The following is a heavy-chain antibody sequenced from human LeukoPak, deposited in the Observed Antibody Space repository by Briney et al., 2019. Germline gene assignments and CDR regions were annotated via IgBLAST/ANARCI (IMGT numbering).Heavy chain of an antibody. V-gene: IGHV1-18*01. CDR3: ASGSYDYYYYYYMDV. D-gene: IGHD1-26*01. CDR2: ISAYNGNT. Sequence: GASVKVSCKASGYTFTSYGISWVRQAPGQGLEWMGWISAYNGNTNYAQKLQGRVTMTTDTSTSTAYMELSSLRSEDTAVYYCASGSYDYYYYYYMDVWSKGTTVTVSS. J-gene: IGHJ6*03. CDR1: GYTFTSYG.